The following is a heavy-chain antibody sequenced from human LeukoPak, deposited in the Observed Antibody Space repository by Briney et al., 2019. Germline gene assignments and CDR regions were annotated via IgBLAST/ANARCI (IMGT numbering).Heavy chain of an antibody. CDR1: GFTFSIYS. D-gene: IGHD4-23*01. Sequence: GGSLRLSCAASGFTFSIYSMNWVRQAPGKGLDWVSYINSGGSAIWYADSVKGRFTISRDNAQNSLYLQMNSLRDEDTAVYYCASDRWYAFDYWGQGTLVTVSS. V-gene: IGHV3-48*02. CDR3: ASDRWYAFDY. J-gene: IGHJ4*02. CDR2: INSGGSAI.